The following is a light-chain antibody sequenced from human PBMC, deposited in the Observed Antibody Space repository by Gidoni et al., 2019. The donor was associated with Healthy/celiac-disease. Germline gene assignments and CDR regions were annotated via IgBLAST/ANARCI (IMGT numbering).Light chain of an antibody. CDR3: QQYNNWPPWT. J-gene: IGKJ1*01. CDR1: QSVSSN. V-gene: IGKV3-15*01. CDR2: GAS. Sequence: EIVMTQAPATLSVSPGERATLSCRASQSVSSNLAWYQQQPGQAPRRLIYGASTRAHGIPARFSGIGSGPEFTLTLRSLQSEDFAVYYCQQYNNWPPWTFGQGTKVEIK.